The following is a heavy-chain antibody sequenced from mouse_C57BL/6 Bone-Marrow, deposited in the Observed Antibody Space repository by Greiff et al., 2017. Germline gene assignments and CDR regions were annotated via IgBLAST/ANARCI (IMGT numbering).Heavy chain of an antibody. V-gene: IGHV1-53*01. D-gene: IGHD1-1*01. CDR2: INPSNGGT. CDR1: GYTFTSYW. J-gene: IGHJ1*03. CDR3: ARETPGRSYWYFDV. Sequence: QVQLQQPGTELVKPGASVKLSCKASGYTFTSYWMHWVKQRPGQGLEWIGNINPSNGGTNYNEKFKSKATLTVDKSSSTAYMQLSSLTSEASAVYYCARETPGRSYWYFDVWGTGTTVTVSS.